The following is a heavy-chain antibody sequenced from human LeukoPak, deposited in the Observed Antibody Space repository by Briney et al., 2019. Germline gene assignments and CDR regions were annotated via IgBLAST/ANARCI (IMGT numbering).Heavy chain of an antibody. J-gene: IGHJ3*02. Sequence: SVKVSCKASGGTFSSYAISWVRQAPGQGLEWMGRIIPILGIANYAQKFQGRVTITADKSTSTAYMELGSLRSEDTAVYYCARELEIVVVRYPSRSDAFDIWAKGQWSPSLQ. V-gene: IGHV1-69*04. CDR3: ARELEIVVVRYPSRSDAFDI. CDR2: IIPILGIA. D-gene: IGHD3-22*01. CDR1: GGTFSSYA.